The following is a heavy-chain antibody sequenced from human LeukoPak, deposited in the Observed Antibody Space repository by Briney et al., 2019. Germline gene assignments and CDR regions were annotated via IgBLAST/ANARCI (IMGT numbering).Heavy chain of an antibody. J-gene: IGHJ5*02. CDR3: ARGELRYFDWLGSFDP. CDR2: IHPNSGGT. V-gene: IGHV1-2*02. Sequence: ASVKVSCKASGYTFTGYYMHWVRQAPGQGLEWMGWIHPNSGGTNYAQKFQGRVTMTRDTSISTAYMELSRLRSDDTAVYYCARGELRYFDWLGSFDPWGQGTLVTVSS. D-gene: IGHD3-9*01. CDR1: GYTFTGYY.